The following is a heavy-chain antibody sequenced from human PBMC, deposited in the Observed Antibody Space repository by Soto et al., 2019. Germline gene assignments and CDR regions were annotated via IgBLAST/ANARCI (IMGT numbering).Heavy chain of an antibody. CDR3: AREEHYYDSSRFDP. Sequence: ASVKVSCKASGYTFTSYGISWVRQAPGQGLEWMGWISAYNGNTNYAQKLQGRVTMTTDTSTSTAYMELRSLRSDDTAVYYCAREEHYYDSSRFDPWGQGTLVTVSS. CDR2: ISAYNGNT. CDR1: GYTFTSYG. D-gene: IGHD3-22*01. V-gene: IGHV1-18*01. J-gene: IGHJ5*02.